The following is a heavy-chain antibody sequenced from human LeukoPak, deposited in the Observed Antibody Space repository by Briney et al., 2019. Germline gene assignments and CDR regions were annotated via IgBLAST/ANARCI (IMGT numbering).Heavy chain of an antibody. Sequence: GGSLRLSCAASGFTFSSYGMHWVRQAPGKGLEWVAVIWYDGSNKYYADSVKGRFTISRDNSKNTLSLQMNSLRAEGTAVYYCARAPGDYVPYYYYGMDVWGQGTTVTVSS. D-gene: IGHD4-17*01. J-gene: IGHJ6*02. V-gene: IGHV3-33*01. CDR3: ARAPGDYVPYYYYGMDV. CDR2: IWYDGSNK. CDR1: GFTFSSYG.